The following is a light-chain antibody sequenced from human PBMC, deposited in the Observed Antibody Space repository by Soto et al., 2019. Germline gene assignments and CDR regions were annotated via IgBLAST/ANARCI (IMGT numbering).Light chain of an antibody. CDR2: DAS. CDR3: QQYDSYSWT. J-gene: IGKJ1*01. V-gene: IGKV1-5*01. CDR1: QSVGSW. Sequence: DIQMPQSPSTLSASVGDRVTITCRASQSVGSWLAWYQQKPGKAPKLLIYDASTLESGVPSRFSGSGSGTEFTLTVSSLQPDDFATYYCQQYDSYSWTFGQGTKVDIK.